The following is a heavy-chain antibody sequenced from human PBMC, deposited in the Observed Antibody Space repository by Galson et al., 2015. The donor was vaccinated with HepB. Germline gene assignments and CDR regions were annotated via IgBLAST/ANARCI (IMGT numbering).Heavy chain of an antibody. V-gene: IGHV3-30*18. CDR3: AKDGWDV. Sequence: SLRLSCAASGFTFSSYGMHWVRQAPGKGLEWVAVISYDGSNKYYADSVKGRFTISRDNSKNTLYLQMNSLRAEDTAVYYCAKDGWDVWGQGTTVTVSS. CDR1: GFTFSSYG. CDR2: ISYDGSNK. J-gene: IGHJ6*02.